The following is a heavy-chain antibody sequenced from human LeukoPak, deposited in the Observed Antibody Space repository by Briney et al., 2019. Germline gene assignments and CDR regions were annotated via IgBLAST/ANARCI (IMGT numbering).Heavy chain of an antibody. CDR1: RFTLSTYS. CDR2: ISSSTSTI. V-gene: IGHV3-48*01. CDR3: AGGYSYGRGVDY. D-gene: IGHD5-18*01. J-gene: IGHJ4*02. Sequence: PGGSLRLSCAASRFTLSTYSINGVRQAPGKGLEWVSYISSSTSTIYYADSVKGRFTISRDNAKNSLYLQTNSLRAEDTAVYYCAGGYSYGRGVDYWGQGTLVTVSS.